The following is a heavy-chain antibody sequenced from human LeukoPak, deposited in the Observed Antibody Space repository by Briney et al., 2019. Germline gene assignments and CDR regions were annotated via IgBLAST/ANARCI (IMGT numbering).Heavy chain of an antibody. Sequence: GGSLRLSCAASGFTFSSYAMSWVRQAPGKGLEWVSAISGRGGSTNYADSVKGRFTISRDNSKNTLYLQMNSLRAEDTAVYYCANTRGAVAGERGYWGQGTLVTVSS. V-gene: IGHV3-23*01. CDR2: ISGRGGST. D-gene: IGHD6-19*01. J-gene: IGHJ4*02. CDR3: ANTRGAVAGERGY. CDR1: GFTFSSYA.